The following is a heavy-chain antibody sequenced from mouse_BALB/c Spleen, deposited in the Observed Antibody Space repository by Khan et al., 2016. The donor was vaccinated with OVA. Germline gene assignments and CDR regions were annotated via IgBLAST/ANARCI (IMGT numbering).Heavy chain of an antibody. V-gene: IGHV9-1*02. J-gene: IGHJ1*01. CDR2: INTYTGEP. Sequence: QIQLVQSGPELKKPGETVKISCKASGYTFTNYGMNWVKQAPGKGLKWMGWINTYTGEPTYADDFKGRFAFSLETSASTAYLQINNLTDEDMTTYFCARISSYWYSDVWGAGTTVTVSS. CDR3: ARISSYWYSDV. CDR1: GYTFTNYG.